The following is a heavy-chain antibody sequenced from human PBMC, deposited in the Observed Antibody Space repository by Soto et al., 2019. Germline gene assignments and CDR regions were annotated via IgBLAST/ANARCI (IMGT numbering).Heavy chain of an antibody. J-gene: IGHJ3*02. CDR3: AREFGAVPAAHSQAFDI. D-gene: IGHD2-2*01. CDR2: IKQDGSEK. CDR1: GFTFSSYW. V-gene: IGHV3-7*01. Sequence: GGSLRLSCAASGFTFSSYWMSWVRQAPGKGLEWVANIKQDGSEKYYVDSVKGRFTISRDNAKNSLYLQMNSLRAEDTAVYYCAREFGAVPAAHSQAFDIWGQGXMVTVSS.